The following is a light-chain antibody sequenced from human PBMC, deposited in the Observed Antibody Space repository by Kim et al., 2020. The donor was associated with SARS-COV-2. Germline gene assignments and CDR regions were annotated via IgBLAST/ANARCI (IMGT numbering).Light chain of an antibody. Sequence: GQAITISCTGSSSDIGGYNFVSWYQQRPGRAPQLMIHEVTNRPSGVSNRFSGSKSGNTASLTISGLQAEDEGDYHCSSYTGAGTVVFGGGTKLTVL. J-gene: IGLJ2*01. CDR1: SSDIGGYNF. CDR2: EVT. V-gene: IGLV2-14*01. CDR3: SSYTGAGTVV.